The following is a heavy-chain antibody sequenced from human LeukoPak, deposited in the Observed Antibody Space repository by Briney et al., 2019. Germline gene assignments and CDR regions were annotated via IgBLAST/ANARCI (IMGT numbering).Heavy chain of an antibody. CDR3: ARCSGVFGSSDY. Sequence: GGSLRLSCAASGFTFSSYAMTWVRQAPGTGLEWVSAISGSGDSTYYADSVKGRFTISRDNAKNSLYLQMNSLRAEDAAVYYCARCSGVFGSSDYWGQGTLVTVSS. CDR1: GFTFSSYA. V-gene: IGHV3-23*01. D-gene: IGHD6-6*01. J-gene: IGHJ4*02. CDR2: ISGSGDST.